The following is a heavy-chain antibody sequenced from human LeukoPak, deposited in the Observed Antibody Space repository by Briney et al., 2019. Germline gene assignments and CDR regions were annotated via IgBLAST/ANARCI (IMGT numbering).Heavy chain of an antibody. D-gene: IGHD2-15*01. Sequence: ASVKVSCKASGYTFTSYGISWVRQAPGQGLEWMGWISAYNGNTNYAQKLQGRVTMTTDTSTSTAYMELRSLRSDDTAVYYCARASGPLIVVVVAAPLDYWGQGTLVTVSS. J-gene: IGHJ4*02. CDR2: ISAYNGNT. CDR1: GYTFTSYG. CDR3: ARASGPLIVVVVAAPLDY. V-gene: IGHV1-18*01.